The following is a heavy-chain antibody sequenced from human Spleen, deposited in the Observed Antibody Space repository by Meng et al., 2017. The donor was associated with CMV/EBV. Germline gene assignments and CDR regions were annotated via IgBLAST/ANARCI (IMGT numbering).Heavy chain of an antibody. V-gene: IGHV2-70*19. D-gene: IGHD3-10*01. Sequence: SGPTLAKPTHTLTLTCTFSGFSLSTSGMCVSWVRQPPEKALEWLALIDWDDDKNYSTYLKTSLTISKDTSKNQVVLTMTNMDPVDTATYYCARIRGKRGDGMDVWGQGTTVTVSS. CDR1: GFSLSTSGMC. J-gene: IGHJ6*02. CDR3: ARIRGKRGDGMDV. CDR2: IDWDDDK.